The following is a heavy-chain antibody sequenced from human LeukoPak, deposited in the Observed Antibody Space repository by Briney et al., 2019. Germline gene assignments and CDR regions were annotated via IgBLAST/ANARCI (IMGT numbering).Heavy chain of an antibody. CDR3: ARGTNWSPLDFDY. Sequence: GGSLRLSCEASRFIFSSYHMHWVRQPPGKGLEWVSSISSSNSFIYYADSMKGRFTISRDNAKNSLYLQMNSLRAEDTAVYYCARGTNWSPLDFDYWGQGTLVTVSS. CDR2: ISSSNSFI. V-gene: IGHV3-21*01. J-gene: IGHJ4*02. CDR1: RFIFSSYH. D-gene: IGHD1-20*01.